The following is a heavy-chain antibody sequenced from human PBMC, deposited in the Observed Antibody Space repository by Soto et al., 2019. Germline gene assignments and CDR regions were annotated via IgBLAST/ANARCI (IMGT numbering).Heavy chain of an antibody. D-gene: IGHD4-17*01. V-gene: IGHV4-39*01. CDR1: GASVTNSSYY. Sequence: ETLSLTGAVSGASVTNSSYYWGWIRQSPGKGLEWIGSVYYRGRSYSKSSVKSRVTISVDTSKNRFSLSLNSVTASDTAVYFCVSQRTTVPTQAYFDYWGPGALVTVSS. CDR3: VSQRTTVPTQAYFDY. J-gene: IGHJ4*02. CDR2: VYYRGRS.